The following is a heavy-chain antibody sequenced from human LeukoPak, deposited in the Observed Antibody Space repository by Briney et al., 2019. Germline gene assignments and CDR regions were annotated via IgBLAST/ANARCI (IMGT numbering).Heavy chain of an antibody. CDR2: VTPSGGST. D-gene: IGHD5-24*01. CDR3: ARVRDGYSDAFDI. Sequence: ASVKVSCKASGYTFTSYYMHWVRQAPGQGLEWMGIVTPSGGSTSDAQKFQGRVTMTRDMSTSTVYMELSSLRSEDTAVYYCARVRDGYSDAFDIWGQGTMVTVSS. J-gene: IGHJ3*02. V-gene: IGHV1-46*01. CDR1: GYTFTSYY.